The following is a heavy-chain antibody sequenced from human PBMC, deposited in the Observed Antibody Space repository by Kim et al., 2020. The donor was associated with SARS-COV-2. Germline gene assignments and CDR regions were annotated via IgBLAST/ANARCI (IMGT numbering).Heavy chain of an antibody. CDR3: ATTGYSTDYFDH. V-gene: IGHV3-66*01. D-gene: IGHD2-15*01. CDR2: FYSGGDT. J-gene: IGHJ4*02. Sequence: GGSLRLSCAASGFTVSTYYMSWVRQAPGKGLEWVSVFYSGGDTYYADSVRGRFTRSRDHSKNTLSLQMDSLRAEDTAVYFCATTGYSTDYFDHWGQGTLVIVS. CDR1: GFTVSTYY.